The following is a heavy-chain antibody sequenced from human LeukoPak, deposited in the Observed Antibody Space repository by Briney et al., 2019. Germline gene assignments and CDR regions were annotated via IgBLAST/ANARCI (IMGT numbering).Heavy chain of an antibody. CDR1: GFTFSNTW. CDR2: TRNKAKSYTT. J-gene: IGHJ4*02. V-gene: IGHV3-72*01. Sequence: GGSLRLSCAASGFTFSNTWMNWVRQAPGTGLEWVGRTRNKAKSYTTEYAASVRGRFTISRDDSKNSLYLQMNSLKAEDTAVYYCARVAVGHQFDDYWGQGTLVTVSS. D-gene: IGHD2-2*01. CDR3: ARVAVGHQFDDY.